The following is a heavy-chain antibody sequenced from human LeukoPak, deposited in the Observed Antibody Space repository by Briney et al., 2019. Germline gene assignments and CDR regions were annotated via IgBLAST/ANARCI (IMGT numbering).Heavy chain of an antibody. CDR1: GFSFSSYS. D-gene: IGHD3-3*01. CDR2: ISTSSSTI. J-gene: IGHJ3*02. V-gene: IGHV3-48*01. Sequence: GGFLRLSCAPSGFSFSSYSMNWVRQAPGKGLVWVSYISTSSSTIYYADSVKGPFTICRDNAKNSVYLQKNSLRAEDTAVYYCARAYRFAGTKYGPFDIWGQGTKVTVTS. CDR3: ARAYRFAGTKYGPFDI.